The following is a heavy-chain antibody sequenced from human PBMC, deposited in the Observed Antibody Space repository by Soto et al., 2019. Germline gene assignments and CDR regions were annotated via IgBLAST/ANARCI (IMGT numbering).Heavy chain of an antibody. D-gene: IGHD3-9*01. J-gene: IGHJ6*02. CDR1: GNIFANSW. V-gene: IGHV5-51*01. CDR3: ARRRRDILTGYRDFGLDV. Sequence: GESLKISCKGSGNIFANSWIGWVRQMSGKGLEWMGIIYPGDSDTRYSPSFQGQVTISADKSIITAYLQWSSLKASDTATYYCARRRRDILTGYRDFGLDVWGQGTTVTVSS. CDR2: IYPGDSDT.